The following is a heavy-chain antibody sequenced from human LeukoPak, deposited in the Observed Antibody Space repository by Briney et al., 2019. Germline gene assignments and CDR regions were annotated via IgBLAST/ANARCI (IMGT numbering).Heavy chain of an antibody. J-gene: IGHJ6*03. CDR3: ARVLTGNNYYYMDV. Sequence: GGSLRLSCAASGFTFSSYSMNWVRQAPGKGLEWVSSISSSSSYIYYADSVKGRFTISRDNAKNSLYLQMNSLRAEDTAVYYCARVLTGNNYYYMDVWGKGTTVTVSS. D-gene: IGHD7-27*01. CDR2: ISSSSSYI. V-gene: IGHV3-21*01. CDR1: GFTFSSYS.